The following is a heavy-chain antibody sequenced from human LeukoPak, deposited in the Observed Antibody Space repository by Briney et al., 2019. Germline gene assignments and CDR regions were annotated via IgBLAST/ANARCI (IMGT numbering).Heavy chain of an antibody. V-gene: IGHV3-74*01. Sequence: PGGSLRLSCAASGFTFDDYTMHWVRQGPGKELTWVSHINSDGTTTNYADSVKGRFTISRDNAKNTLYLQMNSLRVEDTAVYYCARFSSGWSPSGFDYWGQGTLVTVSS. CDR1: GFTFDDYT. J-gene: IGHJ4*02. CDR3: ARFSSGWSPSGFDY. CDR2: INSDGTTT. D-gene: IGHD6-19*01.